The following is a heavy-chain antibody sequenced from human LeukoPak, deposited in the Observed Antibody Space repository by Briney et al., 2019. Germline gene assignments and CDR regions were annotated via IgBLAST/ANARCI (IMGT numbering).Heavy chain of an antibody. D-gene: IGHD3-9*01. V-gene: IGHV3-48*03. CDR2: ISSSGSTI. CDR1: GFTFSSYE. CDR3: ARTFHQTYYDILTGSSRDDY. Sequence: PGGSLRLSCAASGFTFSSYELNWVRQAPGKGLEWVSYISSSGSTIYYADPVKGRFTISRDNAKNSLYLRMNSLRAEDTAVYYCARTFHQTYYDILTGSSRDDYWGQGTLVTVSS. J-gene: IGHJ4*02.